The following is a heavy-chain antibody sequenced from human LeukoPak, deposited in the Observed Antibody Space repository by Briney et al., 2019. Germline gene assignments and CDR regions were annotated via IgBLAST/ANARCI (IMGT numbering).Heavy chain of an antibody. CDR2: ISSSSTI. Sequence: GGSLRLSCAASGFTFSSYSMNWVRQAPGKGLEWVSYISSSSTIYYADSVKGRFTISRDNAKNSLYLQMNSLRDEDTAVYYCARDYYDSSGYYWSVQYFDYWGQGTLVTVSS. CDR1: GFTFSSYS. D-gene: IGHD3-22*01. J-gene: IGHJ4*02. CDR3: ARDYYDSSGYYWSVQYFDY. V-gene: IGHV3-48*02.